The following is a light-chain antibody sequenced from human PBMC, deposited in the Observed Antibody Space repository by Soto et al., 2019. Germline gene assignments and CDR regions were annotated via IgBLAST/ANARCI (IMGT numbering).Light chain of an antibody. J-gene: IGKJ5*01. CDR3: QQRSNWPT. V-gene: IGKV3-11*01. CDR1: QSVSSSY. Sequence: EILLTQSPGTLSLSPWERATLSCGASQSVSSSYLAWYQQKPGQAPRLLIYDASNRATGIPARFSGSGSGTDFTLTISSLEPEDFAVYYCQQRSNWPTFGQGTRLEIK. CDR2: DAS.